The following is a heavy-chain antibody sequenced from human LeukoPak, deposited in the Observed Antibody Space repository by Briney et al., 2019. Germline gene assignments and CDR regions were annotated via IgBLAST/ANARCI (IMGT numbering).Heavy chain of an antibody. CDR3: ARGRDKTPTYYDFWSGYYTSYYYGMDV. V-gene: IGHV1-8*01. D-gene: IGHD3-3*01. Sequence: GASVKISCKASGYTFTSYDINWVRRATGQGLEWMGWMNPNSGNTGYAQKFQGRVTMTRNTSISTAYMELSSLRSEDTAVYYCARGRDKTPTYYDFWSGYYTSYYYGMDVWGQGTTVTVSS. CDR2: MNPNSGNT. J-gene: IGHJ6*02. CDR1: GYTFTSYD.